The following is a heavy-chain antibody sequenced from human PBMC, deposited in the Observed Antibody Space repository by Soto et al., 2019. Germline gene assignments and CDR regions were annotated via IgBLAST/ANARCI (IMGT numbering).Heavy chain of an antibody. J-gene: IGHJ5*02. D-gene: IGHD2-15*01. CDR2: IYHSGST. CDR1: GGSISSGGYS. Sequence: PSETLSLTCAVSGGSISSGGYSWSWIRQPPGKGLEWIGYIYHSGSTYYNPSLKSRVTISVDRSKNQFSLKLSSVTAADTAVYYCARYCSGGSCYGWWFDPWGQGTLVTVSS. V-gene: IGHV4-30-2*01. CDR3: ARYCSGGSCYGWWFDP.